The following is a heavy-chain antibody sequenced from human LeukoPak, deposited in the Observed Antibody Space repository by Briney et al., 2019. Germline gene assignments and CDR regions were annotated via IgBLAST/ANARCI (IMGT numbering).Heavy chain of an antibody. J-gene: IGHJ3*02. Sequence: SETLSLTCTVSGGSINSYYWSWIRQPPGKGLEWVGYIYYSGPTNYNPSLKSRVTISVDTSKNQLSLELTSVTAADTAVYYCARDLGVMVRAFDIWGQGTMVTVSS. CDR2: IYYSGPT. CDR3: ARDLGVMVRAFDI. CDR1: GGSINSYY. V-gene: IGHV4-59*12. D-gene: IGHD5-18*01.